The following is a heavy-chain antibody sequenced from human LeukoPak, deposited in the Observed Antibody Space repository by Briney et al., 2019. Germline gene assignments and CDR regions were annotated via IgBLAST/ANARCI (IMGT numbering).Heavy chain of an antibody. V-gene: IGHV4-31*03. CDR2: IYYSGST. CDR3: ARGARGRSSPSGSFDY. J-gene: IGHJ4*02. CDR1: GGSISSGGYY. Sequence: PSQTLSLTCTVSGGSISSGGYYWSWIRQHPGKGLEWIGYIYYSGSTYYNPSLKSRVTISVDTSKNQFSLKLSSVTAADTAVYYCARGARGRSSPSGSFDYWGQGALVTVSS. D-gene: IGHD6-6*01.